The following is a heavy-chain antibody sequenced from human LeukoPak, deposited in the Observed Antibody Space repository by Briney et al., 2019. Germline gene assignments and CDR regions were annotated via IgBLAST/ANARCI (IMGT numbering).Heavy chain of an antibody. CDR3: ARALDYGGNSGDYYYGMDV. D-gene: IGHD4-23*01. Sequence: SETLSLTCAVYGGSFSGYYWSWIRQPPGKGLEWIGEINHSGSTNYNPSLKSRVTISVETSKNQFSLKLSSVTAADTAVYYCARALDYGGNSGDYYYGMDVWGQGTTVTVSS. V-gene: IGHV4-34*01. J-gene: IGHJ6*02. CDR2: INHSGST. CDR1: GGSFSGYY.